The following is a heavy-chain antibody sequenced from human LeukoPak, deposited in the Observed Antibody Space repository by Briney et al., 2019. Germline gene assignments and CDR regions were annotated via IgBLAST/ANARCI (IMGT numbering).Heavy chain of an antibody. CDR2: IYYSGST. Sequence: PSETLSLTCTVSGGSISSYYWSWIRQPPGKGLEWIGYIYYSGSTNYNPSLKSRVTISVDTSKNQFSLKLSSVTAADTAVYYCARVVGERWLQSGRARYYFDYWGQGTLVTVSS. CDR3: ARVVGERWLQSGRARYYFDY. J-gene: IGHJ4*02. V-gene: IGHV4-59*01. CDR1: GGSISSYY. D-gene: IGHD5-24*01.